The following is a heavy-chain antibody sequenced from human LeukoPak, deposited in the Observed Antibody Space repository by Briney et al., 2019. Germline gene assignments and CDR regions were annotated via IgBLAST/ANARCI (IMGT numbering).Heavy chain of an antibody. V-gene: IGHV3-15*01. CDR2: IKSKTDGGTT. CDR3: TRDVGDYYDILTGYYGTYDY. J-gene: IGHJ4*02. Sequence: PGGSLRLSCAASGFTFSNAWMSWVRQAPGKGLEWVGRIKSKTDGGTTDYAAPVKGRFTISRDDSKSIAYLQMNSLKTEDTAVYYCTRDVGDYYDILTGYYGTYDYWGQGTLVTVSS. CDR1: GFTFSNAW. D-gene: IGHD3-9*01.